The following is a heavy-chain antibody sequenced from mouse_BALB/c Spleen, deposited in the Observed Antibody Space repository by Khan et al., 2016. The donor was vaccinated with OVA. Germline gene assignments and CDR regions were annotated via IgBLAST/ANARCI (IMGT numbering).Heavy chain of an antibody. J-gene: IGHJ4*01. CDR2: IWAGEST. Sequence: QVQLKQSGPGLVAPSQSLSITCTVSGFSLTSYGVHWVRQPPGKGLEWVGVIWAGESTNYNSALMSRLSISKDNSKSQVFLKMNSLQTDDTAMYFCARFYDPYYAMDYWGQGTSVTVSS. CDR3: ARFYDPYYAMDY. V-gene: IGHV2-9*02. D-gene: IGHD2-3*01. CDR1: GFSLTSYG.